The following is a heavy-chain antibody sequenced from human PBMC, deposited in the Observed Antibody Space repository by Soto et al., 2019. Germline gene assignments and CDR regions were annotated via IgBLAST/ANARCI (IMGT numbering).Heavy chain of an antibody. Sequence: QVQLVQSGAEVKKPGSSVKVSCKASGGTFSSYAISWVRQAPGQGLEWMGGIIPIFGTANYAQKFQGRVTITAAESTSTDYMELSSLRSEDTAVYYCARDRGNCSGGSCYEPSPIDYWGQGTLVTVSS. J-gene: IGHJ4*02. D-gene: IGHD2-15*01. CDR3: ARDRGNCSGGSCYEPSPIDY. CDR1: GGTFSSYA. CDR2: IIPIFGTA. V-gene: IGHV1-69*12.